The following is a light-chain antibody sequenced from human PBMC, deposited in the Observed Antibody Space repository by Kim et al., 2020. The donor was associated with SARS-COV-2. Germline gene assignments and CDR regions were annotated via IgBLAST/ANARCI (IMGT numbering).Light chain of an antibody. J-gene: IGLJ3*02. CDR3: QSFDSNIQV. V-gene: IGLV6-57*01. Sequence: GKTVTISCTRSSGSIASTNVQWYQQRPGTSTTAVIFENNQRPSGVPDRFSGSIDGSSNSASLTISGLKTEDEADYYCQSFDSNIQVFGGGTQLTVL. CDR2: ENN. CDR1: SGSIASTN.